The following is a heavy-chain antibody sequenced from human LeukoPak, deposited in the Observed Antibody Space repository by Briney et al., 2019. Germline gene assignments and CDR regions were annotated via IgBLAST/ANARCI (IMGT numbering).Heavy chain of an antibody. CDR2: ISSSSSYI. D-gene: IGHD2-2*01. J-gene: IGHJ6*04. CDR1: GFTFSNYS. V-gene: IGHV3-21*01. CDR3: ARLKVVVVPAATSYYYYYGMDV. Sequence: GGSLRLSCAASGFTFSNYSMNWVRQAPGKGLEWVSSISSSSSYIYYADSVKGRFTISRDNAKNSLYLQMNSLRAEDTAVYYCARLKVVVVPAATSYYYYYGMDVWGKGTTVTVSS.